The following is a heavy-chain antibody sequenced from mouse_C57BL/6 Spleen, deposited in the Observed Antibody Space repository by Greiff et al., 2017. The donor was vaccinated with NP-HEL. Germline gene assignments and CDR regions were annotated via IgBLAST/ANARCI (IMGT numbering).Heavy chain of an antibody. J-gene: IGHJ2*01. CDR2: IHPNSGST. V-gene: IGHV1-64*01. CDR1: GYTFTSYW. CDR3: ARSGYYGSSLYFDY. Sequence: QVQLQQPGAELVKPGASVKLSCKASGYTFTSYWMHWVKQRPGQGLEWIGMIHPNSGSTNYNEKFKSKATLPVEKSSSTAYMQLSSLTSEDSAVYYCARSGYYGSSLYFDYWGQGTTLTVSS. D-gene: IGHD1-1*01.